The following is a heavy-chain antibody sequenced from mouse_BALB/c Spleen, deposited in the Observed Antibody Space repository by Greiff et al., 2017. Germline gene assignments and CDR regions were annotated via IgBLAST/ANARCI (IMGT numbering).Heavy chain of an antibody. CDR1: GFAFSSYD. Sequence: DVHLVESGGGLVKPGGSLKLSCAASGFAFSSYDMSWVRQTPEKRLEWVAYISSGGGSTYYPDTVKGRFTISRDNAKNTLYLQMSSLKSEDTAMYYCARHLGYAMDYWGQGTSVTVSS. CDR3: ARHLGYAMDY. CDR2: ISSGGGST. J-gene: IGHJ4*01. V-gene: IGHV5-12-1*01. D-gene: IGHD4-1*01.